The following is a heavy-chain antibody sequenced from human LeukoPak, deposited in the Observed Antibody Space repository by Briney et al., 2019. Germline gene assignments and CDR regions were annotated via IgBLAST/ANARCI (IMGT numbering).Heavy chain of an antibody. CDR3: ARQDVNPPHYMDV. D-gene: IGHD1-14*01. CDR2: IYPGDSDT. V-gene: IGHV5-51*01. Sequence: GESLKISCKGSGYSFTTYWIGWVRQMPGKGLEWMGIIYPGDSDTRYSPSFQGQVTISADRSLSTAYLQWSSLKASDTAMYYCARQDVNPPHYMDVWGEGTTVSVSS. J-gene: IGHJ6*03. CDR1: GYSFTTYW.